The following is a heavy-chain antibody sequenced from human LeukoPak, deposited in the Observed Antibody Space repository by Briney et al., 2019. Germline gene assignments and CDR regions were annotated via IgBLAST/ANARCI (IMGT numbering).Heavy chain of an antibody. Sequence: GGSLRLSCVVSGFTVSSNYMSWVRQAPGKGLEWVSVMYSAGFTYYADSVKGRFTISRDNSKNTLFLQMNSLRAEDTAVYYCARDVLPLSSTSFTVTTPEGFDYWGQGTLVTVSS. V-gene: IGHV3-53*01. D-gene: IGHD2-2*01. CDR2: MYSAGFT. CDR1: GFTVSSNY. CDR3: ARDVLPLSSTSFTVTTPEGFDY. J-gene: IGHJ4*02.